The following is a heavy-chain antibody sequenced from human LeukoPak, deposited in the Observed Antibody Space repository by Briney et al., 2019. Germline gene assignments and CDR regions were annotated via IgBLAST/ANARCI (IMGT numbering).Heavy chain of an antibody. CDR2: ICAYNGNT. Sequence: ASVKVSCKASGHTFTSYGICWVRQAPGQGLECMGWICAYNGNTNYAQKLQGRVTMTTDTSTSTAYMELRSLRSDDTAVYYCARGGFRSGYGTLYYFDYWGQGTLVTVSS. D-gene: IGHD5-12*01. V-gene: IGHV1-18*01. J-gene: IGHJ4*02. CDR3: ARGGFRSGYGTLYYFDY. CDR1: GHTFTSYG.